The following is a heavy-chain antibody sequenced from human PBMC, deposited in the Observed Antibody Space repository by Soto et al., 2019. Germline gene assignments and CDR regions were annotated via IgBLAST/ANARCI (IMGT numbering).Heavy chain of an antibody. CDR1: GFTFSSYW. Sequence: GGSLRLSCAASGFTFSSYWMHWVRQAPGKGLVWVSRINSDGSSTSYADSVKGRFTISRDNAKNTLYLQMNSLRAEDTAVHYCARGSDYYDSSGYYLDYWGQGTLVTVSS. CDR2: INSDGSST. CDR3: ARGSDYYDSSGYYLDY. D-gene: IGHD3-22*01. V-gene: IGHV3-74*01. J-gene: IGHJ4*02.